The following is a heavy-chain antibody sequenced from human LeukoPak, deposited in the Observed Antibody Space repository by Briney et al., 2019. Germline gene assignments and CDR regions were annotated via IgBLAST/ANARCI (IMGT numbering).Heavy chain of an antibody. V-gene: IGHV1-69*04. CDR1: GGTFSRSG. CDR3: ARGGRDSSGYYFDWYFDL. D-gene: IGHD3-22*01. J-gene: IGHJ2*01. Sequence: SVKVSCKASGGTFSRSGISWVRQAPGQGREWMGRIIPILGIANYAQKFQGRVTITADKSTSTAYMELSSLGSEDTAVYYCARGGRDSSGYYFDWYFDLWGRGTLVTVSS. CDR2: IIPILGIA.